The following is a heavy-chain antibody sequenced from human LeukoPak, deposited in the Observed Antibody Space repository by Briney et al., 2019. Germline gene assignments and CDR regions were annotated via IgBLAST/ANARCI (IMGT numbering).Heavy chain of an antibody. Sequence: ASVKVSCKASGYTFNTYGISWVRQAPGQGLEWIGWISPFNGNTNYAQNVQGRATMATDISTSTAYMDLRGLRSNDTAVYYCARDREQWVPLGALDIWGQGTMVTVSS. CDR3: ARDREQWVPLGALDI. CDR1: GYTFNTYG. D-gene: IGHD6-19*01. V-gene: IGHV1-18*01. J-gene: IGHJ3*02. CDR2: ISPFNGNT.